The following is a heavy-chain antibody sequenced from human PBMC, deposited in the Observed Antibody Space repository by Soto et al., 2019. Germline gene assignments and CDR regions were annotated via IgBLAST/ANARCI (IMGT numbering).Heavy chain of an antibody. CDR2: ISGSGGST. CDR3: ANIAVALYYYYGMDV. D-gene: IGHD6-19*01. CDR1: GFTFSIYA. Sequence: EVQLLESGGGLVQPGGSLRLSCAASGFTFSIYAMSWVRQAPGKGLEWVSAISGSGGSTYYADSVKGRFTISRDNSKNTLYLQMNSLRAEDTAVYYCANIAVALYYYYGMDVWGQGTTVTVSS. V-gene: IGHV3-23*01. J-gene: IGHJ6*02.